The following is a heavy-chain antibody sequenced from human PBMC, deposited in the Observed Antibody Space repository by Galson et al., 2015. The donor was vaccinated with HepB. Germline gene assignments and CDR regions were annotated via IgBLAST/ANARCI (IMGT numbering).Heavy chain of an antibody. CDR3: ARDSEGSGYDRSEKYYYGMDV. CDR1: GGTFSSYA. V-gene: IGHV1-69*13. Sequence: SVKVSCKASGGTFSSYAISWVRQAPGQGLEWMGGIIPIFGTANYAQKFQGRVTITADESTSTAYMELSSLRSEDTAVYYCARDSEGSGYDRSEKYYYGMDVWGQGTTVTVSS. J-gene: IGHJ6*02. CDR2: IIPIFGTA. D-gene: IGHD5-12*01.